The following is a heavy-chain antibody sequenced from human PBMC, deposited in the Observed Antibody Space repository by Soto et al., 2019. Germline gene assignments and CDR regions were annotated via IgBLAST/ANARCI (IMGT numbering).Heavy chain of an antibody. D-gene: IGHD1-1*01. CDR1: GGSIGSVDYY. V-gene: IGHV4-30-4*02. CDR2: IYYSGST. Sequence: SETLSLTWTVAGGSIGSVDYYWSWIRQPPGKGLEWIGYIYYSGSTYYRPSLQSRVTITKDTSKNQVVLTMINMDPVDTATYYCAHRLNWNWLEYFDYWGQGILVTVSS. J-gene: IGHJ4*02. CDR3: AHRLNWNWLEYFDY.